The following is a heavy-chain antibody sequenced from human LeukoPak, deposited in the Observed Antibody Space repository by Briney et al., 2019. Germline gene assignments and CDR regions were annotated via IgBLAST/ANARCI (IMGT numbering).Heavy chain of an antibody. CDR1: GYTFTSYG. CDR3: ARDLDKAVAAVAFDI. CDR2: INPNSGGT. D-gene: IGHD6-19*01. V-gene: IGHV1-2*02. Sequence: ASVKVSCKASGYTFTSYGISWVRQAPGQGLEWMGWINPNSGGTNYAQKFQGRVTMTRDTSISTAYMELSRLRSDDTAVYYCARDLDKAVAAVAFDIWGQGTMVTVSS. J-gene: IGHJ3*02.